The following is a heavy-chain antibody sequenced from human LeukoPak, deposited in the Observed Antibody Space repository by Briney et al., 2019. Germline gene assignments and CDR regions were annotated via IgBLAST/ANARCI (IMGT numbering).Heavy chain of an antibody. CDR1: GFTFSSYA. CDR2: ISGSGGST. CDR3: AKDEDLTGLFDY. V-gene: IGHV3-23*01. D-gene: IGHD3-9*01. Sequence: GGSLRLSCAAYGFTFSSYAMSWVRQAPGKGLEWVSAISGSGGSTYYADSVKGRFTISRDNSKNTLYLQMNSLRAEDTAVYYCAKDEDLTGLFDYWGQGTLVTVSS. J-gene: IGHJ4*02.